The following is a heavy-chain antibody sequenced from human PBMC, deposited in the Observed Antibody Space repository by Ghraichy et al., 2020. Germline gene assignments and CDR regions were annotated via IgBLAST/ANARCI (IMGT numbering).Heavy chain of an antibody. D-gene: IGHD6-19*01. CDR2: IIPIFGTA. Sequence: SVKVSCKTSGAPFCSSVTFRVLECPLLLVKRKGGIIPIFGTANYAQKFQGRVTITADKSTSTAYMELSSLRSEDTAVYYCARDSPLGAVAGTRMDVWGQGSMVT. J-gene: IGHJ6*02. CDR1: GAPFCSSV. CDR3: ARDSPLGAVAGTRMDV. V-gene: IGHV1-69*06.